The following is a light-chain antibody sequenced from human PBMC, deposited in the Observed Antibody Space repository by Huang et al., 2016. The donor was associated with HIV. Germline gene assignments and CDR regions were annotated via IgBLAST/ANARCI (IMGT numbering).Light chain of an antibody. CDR2: LAA. Sequence: EIVMVQSPVYLSVTPGEAASITCRSSQSLLHSNGHNYLDWYRQKPGQSPQLLIDLAATRAAGVPDRFSGSGSGTDFTLKINRVEADDVGVYYCMQGLQSWTFGQGTKVEI. V-gene: IGKV2-28*01. J-gene: IGKJ1*01. CDR3: MQGLQSWT. CDR1: QSLLHSNGHNY.